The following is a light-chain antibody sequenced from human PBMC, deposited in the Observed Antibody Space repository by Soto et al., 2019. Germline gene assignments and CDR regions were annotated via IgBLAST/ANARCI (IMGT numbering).Light chain of an antibody. CDR3: MQALQTPRT. V-gene: IGKV2-28*01. Sequence: EIVMTQSPLSLTVTPGEPASISCKSSQSLQHNNGNTLLDWYMQKPGQSPQLLIYLGSRRAPGAPDRVSCSGSGTDFTLRISTVEADDAAIYYCMQALQTPRTFGQGTKLEI. J-gene: IGKJ1*01. CDR1: QSLQHNNGNTL. CDR2: LGS.